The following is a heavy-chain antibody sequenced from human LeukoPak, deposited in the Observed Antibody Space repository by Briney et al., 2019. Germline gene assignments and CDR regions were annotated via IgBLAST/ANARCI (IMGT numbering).Heavy chain of an antibody. V-gene: IGHV3-23*01. CDR3: AKDIGVVVAARTTFDY. Sequence: PGGSLRLSCAASGFTFSSYAMSWVRQAPGKGLEWVSAISGSGGGTYYADSVKGRFTISRDNSKNTLYLQMNSLRAEDTAVYYCAKDIGVVVAARTTFDYWGQGTLVTVSS. CDR2: ISGSGGGT. CDR1: GFTFSSYA. D-gene: IGHD2-15*01. J-gene: IGHJ4*02.